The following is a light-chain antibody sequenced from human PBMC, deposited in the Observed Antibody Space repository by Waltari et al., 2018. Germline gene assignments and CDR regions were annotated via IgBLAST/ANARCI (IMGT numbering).Light chain of an antibody. V-gene: IGKV1-33*01. CDR1: QAISNH. CDR3: QQYDNLAS. Sequence: DIQMTQSPSSLSASVGDRVTITCQASQAISNHLNWYQHKPGKAPELLIFDATNLETGVPSRFRVSGSGTDFTLTIPSLQPEDVATYYCQQYDNLASFGGGTKVEIK. J-gene: IGKJ4*01. CDR2: DAT.